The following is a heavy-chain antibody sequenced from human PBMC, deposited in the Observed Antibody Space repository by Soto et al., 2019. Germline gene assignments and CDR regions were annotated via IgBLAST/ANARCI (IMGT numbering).Heavy chain of an antibody. V-gene: IGHV3-30*18. CDR3: AKDRGVFNWATSYFDY. Sequence: GGSLRLSCAASGFTFSNYAMHWVRQAPGKGLEWVALTSYDGNNEYYTDSVKGRFTISRDNSKNTLFLQMNSPRPEDTAVYYCAKDRGVFNWATSYFDYWGQGALVTVSS. CDR2: TSYDGNNE. CDR1: GFTFSNYA. J-gene: IGHJ4*02. D-gene: IGHD1-1*01.